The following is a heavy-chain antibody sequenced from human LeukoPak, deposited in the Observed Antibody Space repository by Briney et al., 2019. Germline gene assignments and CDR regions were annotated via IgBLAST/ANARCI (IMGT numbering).Heavy chain of an antibody. D-gene: IGHD4-11*01. Sequence: SVKVSCKASGGTFRNYAINWVRQAPGQGLEWMGRIIPMFGTANYAQNFQGRVTITADKSTSTAYMELSSLKSADTAVYYCAREGSKSYYYYYYMDVWGKGTTVTVSS. CDR3: AREGSKSYYYYYYMDV. CDR2: IIPMFGTA. CDR1: GGTFRNYA. V-gene: IGHV1-69*06. J-gene: IGHJ6*03.